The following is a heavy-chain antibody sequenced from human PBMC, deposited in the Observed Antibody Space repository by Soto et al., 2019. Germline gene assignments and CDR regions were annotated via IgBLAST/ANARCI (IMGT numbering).Heavy chain of an antibody. CDR1: GYSFTSYW. Sequence: GESLKISCKGSGYSFTSYWIGWVRQMPGKGLEWMGIIYPGDSDTRYSPSFQGQVTISADKSISTAYLQWSSLKASDTAMYYCARHIGYSRSWYSYYFDYWGQGTLVTVSS. CDR2: IYPGDSDT. J-gene: IGHJ4*02. V-gene: IGHV5-51*01. D-gene: IGHD6-13*01. CDR3: ARHIGYSRSWYSYYFDY.